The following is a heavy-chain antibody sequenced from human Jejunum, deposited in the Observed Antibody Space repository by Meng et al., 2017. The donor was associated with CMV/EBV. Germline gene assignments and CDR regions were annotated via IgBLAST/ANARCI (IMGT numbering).Heavy chain of an antibody. V-gene: IGHV3-30*02. CDR2: IEYDGSDK. J-gene: IGHJ4*02. CDR3: AKDVDH. CDR1: EFTFSSDG. Sequence: RLGESGGGVVQPGGSLRLSCAASEFTFSSDGMHWVRQAPGRGPEWVAFIEYDGSDKYYADSMKGRFTISRDNSKNTMYLQMTSLKAEDTALYYCAKDVDHWGQGTLVTVSS.